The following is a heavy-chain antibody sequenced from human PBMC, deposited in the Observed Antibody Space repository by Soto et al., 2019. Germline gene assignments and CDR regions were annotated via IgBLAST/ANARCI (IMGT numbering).Heavy chain of an antibody. J-gene: IGHJ3*01. V-gene: IGHV3-53*02. CDR2: LYSGGGT. Sequence: EVQLVETGGGLIQPGGSLRLSCAASGFIVSNNYMSWVRQAPGKGLEWGSVLYSGGGTYYGDSVKGRLTISRDSSKHTLYLQMTSLSDEDTAVYFWARGGATGAFDVWVQGTMVSVSA. CDR1: GFIVSNNY. D-gene: IGHD1-26*01. CDR3: ARGGATGAFDV.